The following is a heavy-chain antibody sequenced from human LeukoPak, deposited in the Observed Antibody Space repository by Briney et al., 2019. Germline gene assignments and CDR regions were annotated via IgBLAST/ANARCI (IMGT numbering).Heavy chain of an antibody. Sequence: GGSLRLSCAASGFTFDDYAMHWVRQAPGKGLEWVSLISWDGGSTYYADSVKGRFTISRDNSKNSLYLQMNSLRAEDTALYYCAKATRNSGWYDYWGQGTLVTVSS. V-gene: IGHV3-43D*03. CDR2: ISWDGGST. CDR3: AKATRNSGWYDY. D-gene: IGHD6-19*01. J-gene: IGHJ4*02. CDR1: GFTFDDYA.